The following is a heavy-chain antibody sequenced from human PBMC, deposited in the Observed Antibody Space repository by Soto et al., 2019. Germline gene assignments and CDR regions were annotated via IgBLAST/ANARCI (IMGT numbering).Heavy chain of an antibody. J-gene: IGHJ6*02. CDR1: GFNFGDYA. V-gene: IGHV3-49*04. CDR2: IRSKAYGGTT. D-gene: IGHD2-2*01. Sequence: SLRLSCTASGFNFGDYAMSWVCQAPGKGMEWVGFIRSKAYGGTTEYAASVKGRFTISRDDSKSIAYLQMNSLKTEDTAVYYCTRDKRSDIVVVPAAKRYYYGMDVWGQGTTVTVSS. CDR3: TRDKRSDIVVVPAAKRYYYGMDV.